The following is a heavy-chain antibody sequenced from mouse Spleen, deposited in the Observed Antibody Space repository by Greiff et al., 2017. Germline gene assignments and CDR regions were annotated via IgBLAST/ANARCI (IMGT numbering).Heavy chain of an antibody. CDR3: ARSLFITTATGWYFDV. D-gene: IGHD1-2*01. Sequence: VQRVESGAELARPGASVKLSCKASGYTFTSYGISWVKQRTGQGLEWIGEIYPRSGNTYYNEKFKGKATLTADKSSSTAYMELRSLTSEDSAVYFCARSLFITTATGWYFDVWGAGTTVTVSS. CDR2: IYPRSGNT. V-gene: IGHV1-81*01. J-gene: IGHJ1*01. CDR1: GYTFTSYG.